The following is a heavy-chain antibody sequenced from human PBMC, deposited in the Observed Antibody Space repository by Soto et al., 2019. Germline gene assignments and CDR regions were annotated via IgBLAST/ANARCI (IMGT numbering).Heavy chain of an antibody. Sequence: RLSCSASGFTFSSYAMHWVRQAPGKGLEYVSGIRGNGDPPFYADSVKGRFIISRDNSKNTLFLQMSSLSADDTAVYYCVKSRGGNNFDFFDWGQGALVTVSS. D-gene: IGHD5-12*01. CDR2: IRGNGDPP. CDR3: VKSRGGNNFDFFD. J-gene: IGHJ4*02. CDR1: GFTFSSYA. V-gene: IGHV3-64D*06.